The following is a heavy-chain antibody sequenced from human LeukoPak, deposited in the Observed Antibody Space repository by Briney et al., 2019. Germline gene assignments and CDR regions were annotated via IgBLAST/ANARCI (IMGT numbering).Heavy chain of an antibody. CDR1: GFTFSDYY. J-gene: IGHJ6*03. CDR2: ISSSGSTI. CDR3: ARYYYDSSGYLYYYYMDV. Sequence: PGGSLRLSCAASGFTFSDYYMSWNRQAPGKGLEWVSYISSSGSTIYYADSVKVRFAISRDNAKNSLYLQMNSLRAEDTAVYYCARYYYDSSGYLYYYYMDVWGKGTTVTVSS. D-gene: IGHD3-22*01. V-gene: IGHV3-11*04.